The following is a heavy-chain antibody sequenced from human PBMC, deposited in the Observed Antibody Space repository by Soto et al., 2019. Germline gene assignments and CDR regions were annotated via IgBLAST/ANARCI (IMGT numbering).Heavy chain of an antibody. J-gene: IGHJ5*02. CDR2: VYHTGDT. CDR1: GGTVASSHW. D-gene: IGHD2-21*02. Sequence: LSLTCGVSGGTVASSHWWSWVRQSPSRGLEWIGNVYHTGDTNFNPSLQSRVTFSVDKSNNQFSLRLTSLTAADTAVYFCAREIVTAGGNNYFDPWGPGTLVTISS. CDR3: AREIVTAGGNNYFDP. V-gene: IGHV4-4*01.